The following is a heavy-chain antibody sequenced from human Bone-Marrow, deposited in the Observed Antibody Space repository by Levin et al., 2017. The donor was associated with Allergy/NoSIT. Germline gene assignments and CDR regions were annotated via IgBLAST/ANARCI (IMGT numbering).Heavy chain of an antibody. CDR1: GFTFSSYE. Sequence: SCAASGFTFSSYEMNWVRQAPGKGLEWVSYISSSGSTIYYADSVKGRFTISRDNAKNSLYLQMNSLRAEDTAVYYCARTHHVIVVVPAAMKPFDYWGQGTLVTVSS. CDR2: ISSSGSTI. V-gene: IGHV3-48*03. CDR3: ARTHHVIVVVPAAMKPFDY. J-gene: IGHJ4*02. D-gene: IGHD2-2*01.